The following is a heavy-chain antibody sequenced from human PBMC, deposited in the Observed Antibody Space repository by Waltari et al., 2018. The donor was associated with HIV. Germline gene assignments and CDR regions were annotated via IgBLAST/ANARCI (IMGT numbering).Heavy chain of an antibody. J-gene: IGHJ4*02. D-gene: IGHD2-2*01. CDR3: ARDEAASAPVDY. Sequence: QVQLVQSGAEVKKPGASVKISCKTSGYSFTRYPIHWVRQAPGQGLEWMGQINPDYGLTKYSQKFQGRITITRDTSAAIVYMELTSLRSEDTAIYYCARDEAASAPVDYWGQGTRVSVSS. V-gene: IGHV1-3*01. CDR2: INPDYGLT. CDR1: GYSFTRYP.